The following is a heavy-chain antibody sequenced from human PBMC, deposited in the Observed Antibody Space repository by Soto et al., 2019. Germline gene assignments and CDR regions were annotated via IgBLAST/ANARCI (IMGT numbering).Heavy chain of an antibody. CDR1: GYTFTSYG. CDR2: ISADSGNT. Sequence: QVQLVQSGPEVKKPGASMKVSCKTSGYTFTSYGITWVRQAPGQGLEWMGWISADSGNTNYAQKFQGRVTMTRDTSTSTAYMQLRSLRSDDTAVYFCARDQRCNNGICSLYWGQGTLVTVSS. CDR3: ARDQRCNNGICSLY. J-gene: IGHJ4*02. D-gene: IGHD2-8*01. V-gene: IGHV1-18*04.